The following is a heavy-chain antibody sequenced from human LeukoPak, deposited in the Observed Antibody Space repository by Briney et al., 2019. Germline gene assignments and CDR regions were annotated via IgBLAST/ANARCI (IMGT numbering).Heavy chain of an antibody. J-gene: IGHJ4*02. CDR3: ASRRFDY. CDR2: IIPILGIA. V-gene: IGHV1-69*04. Sequence: ASVKVSCKGTGCSFSIYAISWVREAPGQGLEGMGRIIPILGIANYAQKFQGRVTITADKSTSTAYMELSSLRSEDTAVYYCASRRFDYWGQGTLVTVSS. CDR1: GCSFSIYA.